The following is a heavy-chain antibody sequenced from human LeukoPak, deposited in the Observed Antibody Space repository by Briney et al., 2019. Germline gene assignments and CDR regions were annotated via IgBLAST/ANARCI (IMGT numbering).Heavy chain of an antibody. CDR1: GYTFTGYY. Sequence: ASVKVSCKASGYTFTGYYMHWVRQAPGQGLEWMGWINPDTGGTNYAQKFQGRVTMTRDTSISTAYMELRRLRSDDTAMYCCARVVFLAHDAFDIWGQGTMVTVSS. D-gene: IGHD2-21*01. J-gene: IGHJ3*02. CDR2: INPDTGGT. CDR3: ARVVFLAHDAFDI. V-gene: IGHV1-2*02.